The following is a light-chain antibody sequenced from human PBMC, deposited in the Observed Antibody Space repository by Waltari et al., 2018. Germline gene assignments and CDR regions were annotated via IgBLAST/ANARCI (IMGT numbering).Light chain of an antibody. Sequence: DIVMTQSPDSLAVSLGERATIRCKSSQTVFNRSNNRNSLARYQQKSGQPPKLLIYWASTRESGVPDRFTGRGSGTDFSLTISSLQAEDVALYFCHQYYTLPYTFGQGTKLEI. V-gene: IGKV4-1*01. CDR3: HQYYTLPYT. CDR2: WAS. J-gene: IGKJ2*01. CDR1: QTVFNRSNNRNS.